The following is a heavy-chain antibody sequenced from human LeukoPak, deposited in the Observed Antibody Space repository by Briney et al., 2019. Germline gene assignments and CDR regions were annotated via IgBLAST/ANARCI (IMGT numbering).Heavy chain of an antibody. V-gene: IGHV3-23*01. Sequence: GGSLRLSCAASGFTFSTFAMIWVRQPPGKGLEWVSSIFPSGGEIHYADSVRGRFTIARDNSKSSLSLQMNSLRAEDTAIYYCATYRQVLLPFESWGQGTLVTVSS. D-gene: IGHD2-8*02. J-gene: IGHJ4*02. CDR3: ATYRQVLLPFES. CDR2: IFPSGGEI. CDR1: GFTFSTFA.